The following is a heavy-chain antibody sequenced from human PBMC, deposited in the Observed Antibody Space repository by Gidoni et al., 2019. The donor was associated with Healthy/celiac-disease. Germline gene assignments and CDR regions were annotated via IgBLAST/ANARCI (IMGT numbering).Heavy chain of an antibody. V-gene: IGHV1-69*06. Sequence: QVQLVQSGAEVKKPGSSVKVSCKASGGTFSSYAISWVRQDPGQGLEWKGGIIPIIGTANYAQKFQGRVTITADKSTSTAYMELSRLRSEDTAVYYCARAHYYGSGSYYHPIDYWGQGTLVTVSS. D-gene: IGHD3-10*01. CDR2: IIPIIGTA. CDR1: GGTFSSYA. CDR3: ARAHYYGSGSYYHPIDY. J-gene: IGHJ4*02.